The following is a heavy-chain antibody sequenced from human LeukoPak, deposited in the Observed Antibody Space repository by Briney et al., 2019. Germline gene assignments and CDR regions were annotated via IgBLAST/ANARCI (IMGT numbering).Heavy chain of an antibody. J-gene: IGHJ4*02. V-gene: IGHV4-4*02. CDR3: ARFTMVRGVQTFDY. Sequence: GEIYHSGSTNYNPSLKSRVTISVDKSKNQFSLKLSSVTAADTAVYYCARFTMVRGVQTFDYWGQGTLVTVSS. CDR2: IYHSGST. D-gene: IGHD3-10*01.